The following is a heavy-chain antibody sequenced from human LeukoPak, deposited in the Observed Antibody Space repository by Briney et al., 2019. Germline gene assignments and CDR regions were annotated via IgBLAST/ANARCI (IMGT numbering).Heavy chain of an antibody. D-gene: IGHD6-19*01. CDR2: LYYSGST. Sequence: SETLSLTCSVSGGSFTSHYWSWFRQPPGKGLEWIAYLYYSGSTNYHPSLKSRATMSIDTSKNQFSLNLGSVTAADTAVYYCARGNGWYYYWGQGTLVTVSS. CDR1: GGSFTSHY. V-gene: IGHV4-59*11. J-gene: IGHJ4*02. CDR3: ARGNGWYYY.